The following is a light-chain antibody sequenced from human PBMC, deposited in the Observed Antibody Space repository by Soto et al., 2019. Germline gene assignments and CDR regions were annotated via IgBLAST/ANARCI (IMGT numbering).Light chain of an antibody. J-gene: IGKJ4*01. V-gene: IGKV3-20*01. CDR3: QQYTTSSLT. CDR2: GTS. Sequence: EIVLTQSPGTLSLSPGERATLSCRASQSVSSSYLAWYQQKPGQAPRLLIYGTSSRATGIPDRFSGTGSGTDFILTISRLEPEDFAVYYCQQYTTSSLTFGGGTKVDMK. CDR1: QSVSSSY.